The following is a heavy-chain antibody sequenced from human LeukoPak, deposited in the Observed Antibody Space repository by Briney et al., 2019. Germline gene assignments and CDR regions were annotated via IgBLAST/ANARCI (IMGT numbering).Heavy chain of an antibody. J-gene: IGHJ5*02. CDR1: GGSIRGYY. D-gene: IGHD6-6*01. CDR3: ARGRPRLSWLDP. CDR2: INQNAGT. V-gene: IGHV4-34*01. Sequence: SETLSLTCAVSGGSIRGYYWSWVRQSPGKWLEWIGDINQNAGTDYNPSLKSRVTMSIDSSKNQISLNVTAATAADTAIYYCARGRPRLSWLDPWGQGTLVAVSS.